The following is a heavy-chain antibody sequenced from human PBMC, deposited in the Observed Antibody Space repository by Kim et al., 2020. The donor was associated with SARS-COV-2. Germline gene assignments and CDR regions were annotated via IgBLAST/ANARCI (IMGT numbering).Heavy chain of an antibody. CDR2: INTNTGNP. D-gene: IGHD6-13*01. V-gene: IGHV7-4-1*02. CDR1: GYTFTSYA. CDR3: ARESSSSWFPNWFDP. J-gene: IGHJ5*02. Sequence: ASVKVSCKASGYTFTSYAMNWVRQAPGQGLEWMGWINTNTGNPTYAQGFTGRFVFSLDTSVSTAYLQISSLKAEDTAVYYCARESSSSWFPNWFDPWGQGTLVTVSS.